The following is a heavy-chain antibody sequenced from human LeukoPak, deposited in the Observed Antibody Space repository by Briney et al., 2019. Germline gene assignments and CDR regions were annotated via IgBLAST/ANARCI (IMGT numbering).Heavy chain of an antibody. Sequence: SETLSLTCTVSCGSISSYYWSWIRQPPGKGLEWIGYIYYSGSTNYNPSLKSRVTISVDTSKNQFSLKLSSVTAADTAVYYCARHDGGQTLFDYWGQGTLVTVSS. CDR1: CGSISSYY. CDR3: ARHDGGQTLFDY. V-gene: IGHV4-59*08. J-gene: IGHJ4*02. D-gene: IGHD4-23*01. CDR2: IYYSGST.